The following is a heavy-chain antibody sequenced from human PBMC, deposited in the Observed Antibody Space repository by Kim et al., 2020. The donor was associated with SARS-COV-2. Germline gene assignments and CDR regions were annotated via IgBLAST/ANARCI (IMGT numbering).Heavy chain of an antibody. D-gene: IGHD6-19*01. CDR2: IKSDSSSV. V-gene: IGHV3-74*03. CDR3: ARAVRSGQYLGLHYFDH. Sequence: GGSLRLSCTASGFTFSSFWMHWVRQAPGKGLVWVSRIKSDSSSVTYADSLKGRFTISRDNAKNTLFLQMNSLRAEDTAVYYCARAVRSGQYLGLHYFDHWGQGALVTVSS. J-gene: IGHJ4*02. CDR1: GFTFSSFW.